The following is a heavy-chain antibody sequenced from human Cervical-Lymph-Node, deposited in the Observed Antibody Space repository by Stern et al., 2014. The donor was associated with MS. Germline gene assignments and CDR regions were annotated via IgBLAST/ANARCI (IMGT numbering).Heavy chain of an antibody. Sequence: QLQLQESGPRVVKPSQTLSLSCTVSGGSVNDGGHYWTWIRQHPWKGLEWIGYISYSGSAIYSPSLKSRVTISLDTSKNHFSLNMTSVTAADTAMYFCASSGSYARYYFDLWGQGTLVTVSS. CDR1: GGSVNDGGHY. J-gene: IGHJ4*01. CDR3: ASSGSYARYYFDL. D-gene: IGHD1-26*01. V-gene: IGHV4-31*03. CDR2: ISYSGSA.